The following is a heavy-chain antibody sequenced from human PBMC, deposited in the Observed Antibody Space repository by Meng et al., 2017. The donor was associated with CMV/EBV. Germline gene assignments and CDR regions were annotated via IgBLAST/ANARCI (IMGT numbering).Heavy chain of an antibody. J-gene: IGHJ5*02. CDR1: GGSVSSGSYY. V-gene: IGHV4-61*01. D-gene: IGHD4-17*01. Sequence: GSQRLSCTVSGGSVSSGSYYWSWIRQPPGKGLEWIGYIYYSGSTNYNPSLKSRVTISVDTSKNQFSLKLSSVTAADTAVYYCARERVTTVTTHWFDPWGQGTLVTVSS. CDR3: ARERVTTVTTHWFDP. CDR2: IYYSGST.